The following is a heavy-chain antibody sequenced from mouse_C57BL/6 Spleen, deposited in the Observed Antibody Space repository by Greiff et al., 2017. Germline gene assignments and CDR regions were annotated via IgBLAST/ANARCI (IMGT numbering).Heavy chain of an antibody. D-gene: IGHD1-1*01. J-gene: IGHJ4*01. Sequence: EVQLQQSGPELVKPGASVKMSCKASGYTFTDYNMHWVKQSHGKSLEWIGYINPNNGGTSYNQKFKGKATLTVNKSSSTAYMELRSLTSEDSAVYYCARAPIYYYGSSYGYYAMDYWGQGTSVTVSS. CDR3: ARAPIYYYGSSYGYYAMDY. CDR1: GYTFTDYN. V-gene: IGHV1-22*01. CDR2: INPNNGGT.